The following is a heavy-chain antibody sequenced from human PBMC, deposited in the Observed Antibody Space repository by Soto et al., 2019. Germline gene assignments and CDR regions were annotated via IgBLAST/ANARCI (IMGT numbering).Heavy chain of an antibody. J-gene: IGHJ4*02. CDR2: IIPILGIA. D-gene: IGHD3-22*01. CDR3: APDYYDSSGYSNLRPFDY. CDR1: RNTFTNHN. V-gene: IGHV1-69*02. Sequence: GASVKVSCKAPRNTFTNHNVNWVRQAPGQGLEWMGRIIPILGIANYAQKFQGRVTITADKSTSTAYMELSSLRSEDTAVYYCAPDYYDSSGYSNLRPFDYWGQGTLVTVSS.